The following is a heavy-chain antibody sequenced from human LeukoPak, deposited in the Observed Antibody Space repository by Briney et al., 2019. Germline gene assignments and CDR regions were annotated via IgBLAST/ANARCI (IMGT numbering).Heavy chain of an antibody. Sequence: ASVKVSCKASGYTFTDYYMHWVRQAPGQGLEWMGWINHNSGGTNYAQKFQGRVTMTRDTSISTAYMELSSLRSDDTAVYYCARVAVAGTGLFDYYYMDVWGKGTTVTVSS. D-gene: IGHD6-19*01. CDR3: ARVAVAGTGLFDYYYMDV. CDR1: GYTFTDYY. V-gene: IGHV1-2*02. CDR2: INHNSGGT. J-gene: IGHJ6*03.